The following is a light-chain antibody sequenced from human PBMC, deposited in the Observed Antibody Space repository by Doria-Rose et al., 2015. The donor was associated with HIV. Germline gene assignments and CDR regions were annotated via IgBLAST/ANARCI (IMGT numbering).Light chain of an antibody. Sequence: TQSPTAAAGAPRGRATSNADPADSTFRTSPRDSYCSSYQVKPGQPPKLLICWASTRESGVPDRFSGSGSGTNFTLTISSLQAEDVAIYYCQQYYSTPYTFGQGTKLEI. CDR3: QQYYSTPYT. CDR1: DSTFRTSPRDSY. CDR2: WAS. V-gene: IGKV4-1*01. J-gene: IGKJ2*01.